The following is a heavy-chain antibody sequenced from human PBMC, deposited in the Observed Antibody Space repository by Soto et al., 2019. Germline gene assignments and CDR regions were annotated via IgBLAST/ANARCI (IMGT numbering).Heavy chain of an antibody. V-gene: IGHV3-48*02. CDR1: GFTFSSYR. J-gene: IGHJ4*02. CDR3: ARDLDD. CDR2: ISSSSSTI. Sequence: PXGSLRLSGPASGFTFSSYRMNWVRQAPGKGLEWVSYISSSSSTIYYADSVKGRFTIYRDNAKNSLYLQMNSLRDEDTAVYYCARDLDDWGQGTLVTVSS.